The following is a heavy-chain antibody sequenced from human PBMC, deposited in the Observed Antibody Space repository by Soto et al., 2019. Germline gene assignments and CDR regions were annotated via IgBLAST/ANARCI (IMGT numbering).Heavy chain of an antibody. D-gene: IGHD4-17*01. J-gene: IGHJ4*02. CDR2: ISGSGGGT. V-gene: IGHV3-23*01. Sequence: GGSLRLSCAASGFTFSSYAMSWVRQAPGKRLEWVSAISGSGGGTYYADSVKGRFTISRDNSKNTLYLQMNSLRAEDTAVYYCAKELHDYGDYYFFWDYWGQGTLVTVSS. CDR1: GFTFSSYA. CDR3: AKELHDYGDYYFFWDY.